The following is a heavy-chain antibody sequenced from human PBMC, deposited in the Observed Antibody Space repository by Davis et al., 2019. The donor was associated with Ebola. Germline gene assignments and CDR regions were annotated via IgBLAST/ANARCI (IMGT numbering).Heavy chain of an antibody. V-gene: IGHV1-2*02. CDR2: INPNSGGT. D-gene: IGHD6-13*01. CDR3: TRGAYSSSWGLFDY. J-gene: IGHJ4*02. Sequence: ASVKVSCKASGYTFTGYYMHWVRQAPGQGLEWMGWINPNSGGTNYAQKFQGRVTVTRDTSIRTVYMELSRLRSDDTAVYYCTRGAYSSSWGLFDYWGQGTLVTVSS. CDR1: GYTFTGYY.